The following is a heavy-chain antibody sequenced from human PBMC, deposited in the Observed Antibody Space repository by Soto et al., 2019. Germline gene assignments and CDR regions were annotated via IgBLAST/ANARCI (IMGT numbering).Heavy chain of an antibody. D-gene: IGHD5-12*01. J-gene: IGHJ4*02. CDR2: IYHSGST. Sequence: SLTCAVSGYSISSGYYWGWIRQPPGKGLEWIGSIYHSGSTYYNPSLKSRVTISVDTSKNQFSLKLSSVTAADTAVYYCSGMATDPYYFDYWGQGTLVTVSS. CDR3: SGMATDPYYFDY. CDR1: GYSISSGYY. V-gene: IGHV4-38-2*01.